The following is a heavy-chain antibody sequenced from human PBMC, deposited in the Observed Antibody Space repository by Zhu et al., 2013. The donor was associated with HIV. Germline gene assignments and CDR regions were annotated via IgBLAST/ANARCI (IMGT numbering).Heavy chain of an antibody. CDR3: ARSGTIFGVVIILFDY. CDR2: ISPNSGGT. CDR1: GGTFSSYA. J-gene: IGHJ4*02. Sequence: VQSGAEVKKPGSSVKVSCKASGGTFSSYAISWVRQAPGQGLEWLGWISPNSGGTNYAQKFQGRVTMTRDTSISTAYMELSRLRSDDTAVYYCARSGTIFGVVIILFDYWGQGTLVTVSS. D-gene: IGHD3-3*01. V-gene: IGHV1-2*02.